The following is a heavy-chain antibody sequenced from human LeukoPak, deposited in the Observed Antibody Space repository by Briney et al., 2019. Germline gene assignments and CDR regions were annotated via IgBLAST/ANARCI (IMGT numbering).Heavy chain of an antibody. Sequence: KASETLSLTCTVSGGSISSYYWSWIRQPPGKGLEWIGHIYYSGSTNYNPSLKSRVTISVDTSKNQFSLKLSSVTAADTAVYYCARGVAAAGTIDYWGQGTLVTVSS. CDR3: ARGVAAAGTIDY. V-gene: IGHV4-59*01. D-gene: IGHD6-13*01. J-gene: IGHJ4*02. CDR2: IYYSGST. CDR1: GGSISSYY.